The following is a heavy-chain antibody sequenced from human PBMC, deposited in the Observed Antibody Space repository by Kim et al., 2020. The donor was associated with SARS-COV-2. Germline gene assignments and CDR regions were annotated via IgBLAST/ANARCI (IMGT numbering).Heavy chain of an antibody. J-gene: IGHJ4*02. Sequence: STYDNPSLKSRVTISVDTSKNQFSLKLSSVTAADTAVYYCARAATNIFDYWGQGTLVTVSS. D-gene: IGHD6-25*01. V-gene: IGHV4-30-2*04. CDR2: ST. CDR3: ARAATNIFDY.